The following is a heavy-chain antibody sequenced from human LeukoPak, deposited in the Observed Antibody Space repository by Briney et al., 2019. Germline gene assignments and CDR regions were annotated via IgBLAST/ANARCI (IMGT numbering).Heavy chain of an antibody. CDR3: ARLRDGYYDYVWGSWDY. D-gene: IGHD3-16*01. CDR2: IYPGDSNTRYDSNT. CDR1: GFTFTNYW. Sequence: GESLKISCEGSGFTFTNYWIGWVRQMPGKGLEWMGIIYPGDSNTRYDSNTRYSPSFQGQVTISADKSISTAYLQWNSLKASDTAIYYCARLRDGYYDYVWGSWDYWGQGTLVTVSS. V-gene: IGHV5-51*01. J-gene: IGHJ4*02.